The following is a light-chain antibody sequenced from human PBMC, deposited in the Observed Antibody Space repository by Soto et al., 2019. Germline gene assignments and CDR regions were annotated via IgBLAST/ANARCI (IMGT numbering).Light chain of an antibody. CDR3: CSYARRPL. CDR2: EVS. CDR1: SSDVGGYNY. V-gene: IGLV2-14*01. Sequence: QSALTQPASVSGSPGQSITISCTGTSSDVGGYNYVSWYQQHPGKAPKLMIYEVSNRPSGVSNRFSGSKSGNTASLTISGLQAEDEADYYCCSYARRPLFGGGTKVTVL. J-gene: IGLJ2*01.